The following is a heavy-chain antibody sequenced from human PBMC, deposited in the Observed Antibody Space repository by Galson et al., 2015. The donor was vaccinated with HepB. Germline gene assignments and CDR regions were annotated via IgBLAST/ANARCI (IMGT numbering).Heavy chain of an antibody. V-gene: IGHV3-30*18. CDR2: ISYDGSNK. CDR3: AKDYCTNGVCYTRWFDA. Sequence: SLRLSCAASGFTFSSYCMHWVRQAPGQGLEWVAVISYDGSNKYYADYVKGRFTISRDNSKNTLYLQMNSLRAEDTAVYYCAKDYCTNGVCYTRWFDAWGQGTLVTVSS. D-gene: IGHD2-8*01. CDR1: GFTFSSYC. J-gene: IGHJ5*02.